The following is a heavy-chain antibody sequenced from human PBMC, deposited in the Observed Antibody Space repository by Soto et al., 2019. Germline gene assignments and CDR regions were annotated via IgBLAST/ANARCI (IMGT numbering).Heavy chain of an antibody. J-gene: IGHJ6*02. D-gene: IGHD5-12*01. CDR1: GFTFTSSA. CDR3: AASVMATGDNYYYYGMDV. Sequence: SVKLSCTASGFTFTSSAVQWVRQARGQRLEWIGWIVVGSGNTNYAQKFQERVTITRDMSTSTAYMELSSLRSEDTAVYYCAASVMATGDNYYYYGMDVWGQGTTVTVSS. CDR2: IVVGSGNT. V-gene: IGHV1-58*01.